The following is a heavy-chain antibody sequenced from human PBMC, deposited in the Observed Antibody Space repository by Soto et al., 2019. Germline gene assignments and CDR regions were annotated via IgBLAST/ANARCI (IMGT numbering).Heavy chain of an antibody. V-gene: IGHV3-23*01. CDR2: ISGSGGST. D-gene: IGHD3-10*01. CDR1: GFTFSSYA. CDR3: AKRTPSMVRGVTPFDY. J-gene: IGHJ4*02. Sequence: GGSLRLSCAASGFTFSSYAMSWVRQAPGKGLEWVSAISGSGGSTYYADSVKGRFTISRDNSKNTLYLQMNSLRAEDTAVYYCAKRTPSMVRGVTPFDYWGQGTLVTVSS.